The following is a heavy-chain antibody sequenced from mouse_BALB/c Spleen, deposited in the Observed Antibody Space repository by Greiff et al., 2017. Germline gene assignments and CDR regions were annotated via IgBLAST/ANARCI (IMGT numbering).Heavy chain of an antibody. CDR3: VYHYYGSSDDWYVDD. CDR2: IGPANGNT. Sequence: DVQLQESGAELVKPGGSVKLSCTASGFNIKDTYMHWVKQRPEQGLEWIGRIGPANGNTKYHPKFQGKATITADTSYNTAYLQLSSLTSEDTAVDNGVYHYYGSSDDWYVDDWGAGTTVTVSS. J-gene: IGHJ1*01. CDR1: GFNIKDTY. D-gene: IGHD1-1*01. V-gene: IGHV14-3*02.